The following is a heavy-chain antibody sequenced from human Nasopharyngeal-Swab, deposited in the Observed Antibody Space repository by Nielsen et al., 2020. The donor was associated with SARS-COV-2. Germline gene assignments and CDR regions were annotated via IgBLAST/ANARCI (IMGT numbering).Heavy chain of an antibody. D-gene: IGHD6-19*01. CDR2: IKRKTDGTT. Sequence: ETLSLTCAASGFTFSSYAMSWVRQAPGKGLEWIARIKRKTDGTTDYAAPVKDRFIISRDNSENTLYLQMNSLKTEDTAVYYCTTGGDRMIAEWLSWGQGTLVTVSS. J-gene: IGHJ5*02. V-gene: IGHV3-15*01. CDR3: TTGGDRMIAEWLS. CDR1: GFTFSSYA.